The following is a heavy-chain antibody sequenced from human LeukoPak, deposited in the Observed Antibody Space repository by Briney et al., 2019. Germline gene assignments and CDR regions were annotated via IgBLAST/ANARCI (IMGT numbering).Heavy chain of an antibody. CDR1: GYSISSGYY. CDR3: ARGGGLRYFDYYYYGMDV. V-gene: IGHV4-38-2*02. D-gene: IGHD3-9*01. Sequence: SETLSLTCTVSGYSISSGYYWGWIRQPPGKGLEWIGSIYHSGSTNYNPSLKSRVTISVDTSKNQFSLKLSSVTAADTAVYYCARGGGLRYFDYYYYGMDVWGQGTTVTVSS. CDR2: IYHSGST. J-gene: IGHJ6*02.